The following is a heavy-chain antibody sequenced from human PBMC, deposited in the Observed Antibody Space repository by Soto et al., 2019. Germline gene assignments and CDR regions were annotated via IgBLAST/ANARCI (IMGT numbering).Heavy chain of an antibody. Sequence: GGSLRLSCAASGFTFSRYAMSWVRQAPGKGLEWVSAISGSGGSTYYADSVKGRFTISRDNSKNTLYLQMNSLRAEDTAVYYCARENTIFGVVIRRAFDIWGQGTMVTVSS. J-gene: IGHJ3*02. V-gene: IGHV3-23*01. CDR1: GFTFSRYA. CDR2: ISGSGGST. CDR3: ARENTIFGVVIRRAFDI. D-gene: IGHD3-3*01.